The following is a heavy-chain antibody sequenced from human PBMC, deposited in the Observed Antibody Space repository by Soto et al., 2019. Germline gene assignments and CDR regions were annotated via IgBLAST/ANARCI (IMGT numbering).Heavy chain of an antibody. CDR2: IYYSGST. J-gene: IGHJ5*02. D-gene: IGHD4-17*01. Sequence: QLQLQESGPGLVKPSETLSLTCTVSGGSISSSSYYWGWIRQPPGKGLEWMGSIYYSGSTYYNPSLKSRVTISVDTSKTQFSLKLSSVTAADTAVYYCARHGDDGDYRTLVWFDPWGQGTLVTVSS. CDR1: GGSISSSSYY. CDR3: ARHGDDGDYRTLVWFDP. V-gene: IGHV4-39*01.